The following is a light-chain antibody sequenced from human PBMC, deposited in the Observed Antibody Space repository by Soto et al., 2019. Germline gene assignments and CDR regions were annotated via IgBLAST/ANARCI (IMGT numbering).Light chain of an antibody. CDR1: SSNIGSNT. J-gene: IGLJ3*02. CDR2: SNN. CDR3: AAWDDSLNGRGV. Sequence: QSVLTQPPSASGTPGQRVTISCSGSSSNIGSNTVNWYQQLPGTAPKLLIYSNNQRPSGVTDRFSGSKSGTSASLAISGLQSEDEADYDCAAWDDSLNGRGVFGGGTKLTVL. V-gene: IGLV1-44*01.